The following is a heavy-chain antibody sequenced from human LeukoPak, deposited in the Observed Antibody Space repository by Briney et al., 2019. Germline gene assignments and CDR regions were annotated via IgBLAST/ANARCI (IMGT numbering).Heavy chain of an antibody. D-gene: IGHD3-22*01. CDR3: ARVTYYYDSSGLGNYYYYYGMDV. Sequence: GGSLRLSCAASGFTFSSYWMSWVRQAPGKGLEWVANIKQDGSEKYYVDSVKGRFTISRDNAKNSLYLQMNSLRAEDTAVYYCARVTYYYDSSGLGNYYYYYGMDVWGQGTTVTVSS. V-gene: IGHV3-7*05. J-gene: IGHJ6*02. CDR1: GFTFSSYW. CDR2: IKQDGSEK.